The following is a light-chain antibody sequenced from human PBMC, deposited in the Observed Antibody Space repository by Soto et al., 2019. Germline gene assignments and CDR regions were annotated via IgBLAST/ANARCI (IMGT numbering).Light chain of an antibody. CDR3: CSYAGSFSVI. CDR1: HIDVGSYNL. Sequence: QSALTQPASVSGSPGQSITISCTGTHIDVGSYNLVSWYQQHPGKAPKLIIYEDSKRPSGVSNRFSGSKSGYTASLTISGLEAEDEADYYCCSYAGSFSVIFGGGTKLTVL. J-gene: IGLJ2*01. V-gene: IGLV2-23*01. CDR2: EDS.